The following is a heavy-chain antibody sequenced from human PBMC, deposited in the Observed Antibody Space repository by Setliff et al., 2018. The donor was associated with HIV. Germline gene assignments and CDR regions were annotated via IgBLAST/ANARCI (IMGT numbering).Heavy chain of an antibody. J-gene: IGHJ4*02. D-gene: IGHD2-8*01. CDR2: VHRSGSY. CDR3: ARHGVTGWMTELDV. V-gene: IGHV4-39*01. Sequence: SETLSLTCAVSGDSISARSSYWGWIRQTPGKGLDLMGSVHRSGSYYYSPSFMSRIIVSIDTSKNQFHLQLKSVTAADTADYYCARHGVTGWMTELDVWGQGIQVTVSS. CDR1: GDSISARSSY.